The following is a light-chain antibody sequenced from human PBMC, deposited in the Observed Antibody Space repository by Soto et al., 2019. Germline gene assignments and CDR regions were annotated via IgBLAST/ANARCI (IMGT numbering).Light chain of an antibody. CDR1: QDINNW. V-gene: IGKV1-12*01. Sequence: DLQMTQSPSSVSASVGDRVTITCRASQDINNWLAWYQQKPGKAPKLLIYAASTLQSGVPSRFSGSGSGPDFTLTISSLQPEDFATYSCQQANSFQLTFGGGTRVEIK. CDR3: QQANSFQLT. CDR2: AAS. J-gene: IGKJ4*01.